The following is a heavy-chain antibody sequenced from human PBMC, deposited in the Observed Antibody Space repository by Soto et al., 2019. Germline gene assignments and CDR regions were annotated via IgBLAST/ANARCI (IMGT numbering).Heavy chain of an antibody. J-gene: IGHJ4*02. V-gene: IGHV3-23*01. CDR3: AKVRIFGVIISYLDS. CDR2: ISGSGATR. CDR1: GFTFSTYG. Sequence: EVQLLESGGGLEQPGGSLRLSCAASGFTFSTYGMSWVRQAPGKGLEWVSVISGSGATRHYADSVKGRFTISRDNSNNTLYLQMNSLRAEDTALYYCAKVRIFGVIISYLDSWGRGTLVTVSS. D-gene: IGHD3-3*01.